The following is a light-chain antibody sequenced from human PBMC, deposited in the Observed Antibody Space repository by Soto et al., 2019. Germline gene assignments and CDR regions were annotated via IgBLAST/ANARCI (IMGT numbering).Light chain of an antibody. J-gene: IGLJ1*01. CDR2: EVS. V-gene: IGLV2-14*01. CDR1: SSDVGGYNY. CDR3: SSYKSSSTYV. Sequence: QSALTQPASVSGSPGRSITISCTGTSSDVGGYNYVSWYQQHPGKAPKLMIYEVSNRPSGVSNRFSGSKSGNTASLTISGLQDEAEPAYYCSSYKSSSTYVRGTGTKFTV.